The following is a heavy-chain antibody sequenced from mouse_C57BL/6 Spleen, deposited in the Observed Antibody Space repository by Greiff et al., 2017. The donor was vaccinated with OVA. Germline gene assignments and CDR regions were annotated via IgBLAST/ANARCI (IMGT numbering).Heavy chain of an antibody. D-gene: IGHD2-4*01. CDR2: IDPETGGT. V-gene: IGHV1-15*01. CDR3: TRGGDYDGYYFDY. CDR1: GYTFTDYE. Sequence: QVQLQQSGAELVRPGASVTLSCKASGYTFTDYEMHWVKQTPVHGLEWIGAIDPETGGTAYNQKFKGKAILTADKSSSTAYMELRSLTSEDSAVYYCTRGGDYDGYYFDYWGQGTTLTVSS. J-gene: IGHJ2*01.